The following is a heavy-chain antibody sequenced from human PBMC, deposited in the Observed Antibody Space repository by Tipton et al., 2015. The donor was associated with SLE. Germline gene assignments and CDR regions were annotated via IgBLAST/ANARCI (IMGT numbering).Heavy chain of an antibody. CDR1: AFRFSSYW. CDR2: IKEAGSEK. V-gene: IGHV3-7*01. J-gene: IGHJ4*02. Sequence: SLRLSCAASAFRFSSYWMNWVRQGPGKGLEWVTRIKEAGSEKYYVDSVKGRFTISRDNAKNSLYLQMDSRRAEETAVYYWANGTWSGSGYWGQRTLVTVSS. D-gene: IGHD3-10*02. CDR3: ANGTWSGSGY.